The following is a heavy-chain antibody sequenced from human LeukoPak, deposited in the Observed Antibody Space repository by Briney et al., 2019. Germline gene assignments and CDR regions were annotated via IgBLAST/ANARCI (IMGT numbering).Heavy chain of an antibody. D-gene: IGHD6-13*01. CDR2: IYYSGST. CDR3: ARHAGGISATGTRPFDY. J-gene: IGHJ4*02. CDR1: GASFSSSTYY. V-gene: IGHV4-39*01. Sequence: SETLSLTCTVSGASFSSSTYYWGWIRQPPGKGLEWIGTIYYSGSTYYNPSLKSRVTMSVDTSKNQFSLKLSSVTAADTAVYYCARHAGGISATGTRPFDYWGQGTPVTVSS.